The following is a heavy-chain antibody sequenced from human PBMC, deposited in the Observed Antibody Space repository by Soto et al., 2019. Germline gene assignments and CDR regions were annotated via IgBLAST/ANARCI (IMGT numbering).Heavy chain of an antibody. Sequence: EVQLVESGGGLVQPGRSLRLSCAASGFTFDDYAMHWVRQAPGKGLEWVSGITWNSGNIGYADSVKGRFTISRDNAKNPLYLQMSSLRAEDTALYYCTKLVGFCSSATCYEYFFDFWGQGTQVTVSS. D-gene: IGHD2-2*01. CDR1: GFTFDDYA. V-gene: IGHV3-9*01. J-gene: IGHJ4*02. CDR3: TKLVGFCSSATCYEYFFDF. CDR2: ITWNSGNI.